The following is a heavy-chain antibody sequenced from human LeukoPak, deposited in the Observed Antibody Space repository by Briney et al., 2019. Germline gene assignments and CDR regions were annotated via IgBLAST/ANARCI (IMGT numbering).Heavy chain of an antibody. Sequence: SVKVSCKASGGTFSSYAISWVRQAPGQGLEWMGGIIPIFGTANYAQKFQGRVTITANESTSTAYMELSSLRSEDTAVYYCAIKTTVTTLGAYYYYGMDVWGQGTTVTVSS. CDR1: GGTFSSYA. CDR3: AIKTTVTTLGAYYYYGMDV. V-gene: IGHV1-69*13. D-gene: IGHD4-17*01. CDR2: IIPIFGTA. J-gene: IGHJ6*02.